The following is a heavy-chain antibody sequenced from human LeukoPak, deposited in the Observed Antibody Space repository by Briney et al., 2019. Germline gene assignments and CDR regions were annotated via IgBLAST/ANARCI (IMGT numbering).Heavy chain of an antibody. Sequence: PLASVKVSCKASGYTFTSYGISWVRQAPGQGLEWMGWISAYNGNTNYAQKLQGRVTMTTDTSTSTAYMELRSLRSDDTAVYYCARVGFSSSWYESSYNWFDPWGQGTLVTVSS. J-gene: IGHJ5*02. CDR1: GYTFTSYG. CDR2: ISAYNGNT. CDR3: ARVGFSSSWYESSYNWFDP. D-gene: IGHD6-13*01. V-gene: IGHV1-18*01.